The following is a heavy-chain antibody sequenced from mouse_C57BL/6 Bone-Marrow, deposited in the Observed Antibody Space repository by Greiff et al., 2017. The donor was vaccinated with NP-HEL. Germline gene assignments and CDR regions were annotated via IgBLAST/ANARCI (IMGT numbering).Heavy chain of an antibody. CDR3: ARSMGYGSTYWYLDV. CDR1: GYTFTSYW. Sequence: QVQLQQPGAELVRPGSSVKLSCKASGYTFTSYWMHWVKQRPIQGLEWIGNIDPSDSETHYNQKFKDKATLTLDKSSSTAYMQLSSLTSEDSAVYYWARSMGYGSTYWYLDVWGTGTTVTVSS. J-gene: IGHJ1*03. D-gene: IGHD1-1*01. V-gene: IGHV1-52*01. CDR2: IDPSDSET.